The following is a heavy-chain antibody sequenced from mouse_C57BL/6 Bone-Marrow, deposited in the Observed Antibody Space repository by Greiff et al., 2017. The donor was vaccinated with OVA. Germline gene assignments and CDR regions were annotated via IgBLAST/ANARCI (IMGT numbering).Heavy chain of an antibody. J-gene: IGHJ4*01. V-gene: IGHV14-2*01. D-gene: IGHD1-1*01. CDR1: GFNIKDYY. CDR3: ARYPPYYGSTLYAMDY. Sequence: QQSGAELVKPGASVKLSCTASGFNIKDYYMHWVKQRTEQGLEWIGRLDPEDGETNYAPKFQGTATITADTSSNTAYLQLSSLTSEDTAVYYCARYPPYYGSTLYAMDYWGQGTSVTVSS. CDR2: LDPEDGET.